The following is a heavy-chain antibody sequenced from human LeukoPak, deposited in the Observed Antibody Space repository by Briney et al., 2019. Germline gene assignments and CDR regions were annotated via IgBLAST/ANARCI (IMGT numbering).Heavy chain of an antibody. CDR1: GFTFSGCD. CDR3: AKPYSGTILTGWFDP. V-gene: IGHV3-23*01. Sequence: GGSLKLSCAASGFTFSGCDMHWIRQASGKGLEWVSIISGSGGSTSYADSVKGRFTISRDNSKNTLYLQMNSLRAEDTALYYCAKPYSGTILTGWFDPWGQGTLVTVSS. J-gene: IGHJ5*02. D-gene: IGHD3-9*01. CDR2: ISGSGGST.